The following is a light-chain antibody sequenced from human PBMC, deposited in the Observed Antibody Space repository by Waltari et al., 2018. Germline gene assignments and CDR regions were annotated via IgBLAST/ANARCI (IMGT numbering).Light chain of an antibody. V-gene: IGLV2-14*01. CDR2: GVT. CDR3: SSYTSSDTLI. J-gene: IGLJ2*01. CDR1: SSDVGGYDY. Sequence: QSALTQPASVSGSPGQSITISCTGTSSDVGGYDYVSWYQHRPGEAPKLLLYGVTTRPSGVCDRFSGSKSANTASLTISGLQAEDEADYYCSSYTSSDTLIFGGGTKVTVL.